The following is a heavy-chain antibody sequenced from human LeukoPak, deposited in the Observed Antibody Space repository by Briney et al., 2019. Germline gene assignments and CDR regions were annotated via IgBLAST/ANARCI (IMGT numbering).Heavy chain of an antibody. J-gene: IGHJ4*02. Sequence: GGSLRLSCAASGFTFSSFAMHWVRQAPGKGLEWVAIISYGGSKKYYADSVKGRFTISRDNSKNTLYLQMNSLRAEDTAVYYCAELPYCSSTSCPPDDYWGQGTLVTVSS. D-gene: IGHD2-2*01. V-gene: IGHV3-30*04. CDR2: ISYGGSKK. CDR1: GFTFSSFA. CDR3: AELPYCSSTSCPPDDY.